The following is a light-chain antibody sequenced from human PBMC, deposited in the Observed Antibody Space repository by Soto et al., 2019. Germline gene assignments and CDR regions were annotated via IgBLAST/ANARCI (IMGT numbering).Light chain of an antibody. CDR3: QQYMAT. J-gene: IGKJ1*01. CDR2: KAS. V-gene: IGKV1-5*03. Sequence: DIQMTQSPSTLSASVGDRVTITCRASQSISSWLAWYQQKPGKAPKLLIYKASSLESGVPSRFSGSGSGTEFTLTISSLQPDDFATYYCQQYMATLGQGTKVDIK. CDR1: QSISSW.